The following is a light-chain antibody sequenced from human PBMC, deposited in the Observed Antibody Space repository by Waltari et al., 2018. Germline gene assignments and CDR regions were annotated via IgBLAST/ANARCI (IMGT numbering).Light chain of an antibody. CDR2: GAS. J-gene: IGKJ1*01. Sequence: EIVMTQSPATLSVSPGERAPLSCRASQGVSSNLAWYQQKPGQAHRLLIYGASTRATGIPARFSGSGSGTEFTLTISSLQSEDFAVYYCQQYNNWPQTFGQGTKVEIK. CDR3: QQYNNWPQT. CDR1: QGVSSN. V-gene: IGKV3-15*01.